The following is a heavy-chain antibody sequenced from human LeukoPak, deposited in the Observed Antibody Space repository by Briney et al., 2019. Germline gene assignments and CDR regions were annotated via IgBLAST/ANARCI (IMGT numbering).Heavy chain of an antibody. J-gene: IGHJ4*02. Sequence: SVKVSCKASGGTFSSYAISWVRQAPGQGLEWMGGIIPIFGSANYAQKFQGRVTITADESTSTAYMELSSLRSEDTAVYYCARDSPERSKGYYDILTGYYPFDYWGQGTLVTVSS. CDR1: GGTFSSYA. D-gene: IGHD3-9*01. CDR2: IIPIFGSA. CDR3: ARDSPERSKGYYDILTGYYPFDY. V-gene: IGHV1-69*01.